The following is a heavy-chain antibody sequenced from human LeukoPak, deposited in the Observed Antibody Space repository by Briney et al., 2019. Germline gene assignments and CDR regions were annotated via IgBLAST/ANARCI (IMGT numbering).Heavy chain of an antibody. V-gene: IGHV4-61*01. J-gene: IGHJ4*02. CDR3: ARDPGVTTGMYYFDS. CDR2: IFYSGST. CDR1: GASVSSGSYY. Sequence: SETLSLTCTVSGASVSSGSYYWTWIRQPPGKGLEWIGYIFYSGSTNYNPSLESRVTISFDTSKNQFSLKLTSVTAADTAVYYCARDPGVTTGMYYFDSWGQGSLVTVSS. D-gene: IGHD1-1*01.